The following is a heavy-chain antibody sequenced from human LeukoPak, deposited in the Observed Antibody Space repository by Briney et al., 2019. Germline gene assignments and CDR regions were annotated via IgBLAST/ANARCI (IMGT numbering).Heavy chain of an antibody. CDR3: ARDGPPYYDFWSGYRTTGPLDY. V-gene: IGHV1-2*02. D-gene: IGHD3-3*01. CDR1: GYTFTGYY. Sequence: GASVKVSCKASGYTFTGYYMHWVRQAPGQGLEWMGWINPNSGGTNYAQKFQGRVTMTRDTSISTAYMELSRLRSDDTAVYYCARDGPPYYDFWSGYRTTGPLDYWGQGTLVTVSS. CDR2: INPNSGGT. J-gene: IGHJ4*02.